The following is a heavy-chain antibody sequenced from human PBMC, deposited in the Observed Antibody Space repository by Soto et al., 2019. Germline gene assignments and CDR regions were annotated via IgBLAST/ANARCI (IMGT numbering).Heavy chain of an antibody. Sequence: ASVKVSCKASGGASSRYTISWVRQAPGQGLEWMGRISAYNGNTNYAQKLQGRVTMTTDTSTSTAYMELRSLRSDDTAVYYCARGGYQLLFGMDVWGQGTTVTVSS. D-gene: IGHD2-2*01. CDR3: ARGGYQLLFGMDV. CDR2: ISAYNGNT. J-gene: IGHJ6*02. V-gene: IGHV1-18*01. CDR1: GGASSRYT.